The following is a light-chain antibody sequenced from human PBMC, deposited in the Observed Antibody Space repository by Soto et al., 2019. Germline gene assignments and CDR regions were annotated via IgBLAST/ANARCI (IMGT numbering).Light chain of an antibody. V-gene: IGLV2-23*02. Sequence: QSALTQPASVSGSPGQSITISCTGTSSNIGFYNLVSWYQQHPGNAPKFIIYEVTKRPSGVSSRFSGSKSGNTASLTISGLQPEDEADYYCCSPAGAMTWVFGGGTKLTVL. CDR3: CSPAGAMTWV. CDR2: EVT. J-gene: IGLJ3*02. CDR1: SSNIGFYNL.